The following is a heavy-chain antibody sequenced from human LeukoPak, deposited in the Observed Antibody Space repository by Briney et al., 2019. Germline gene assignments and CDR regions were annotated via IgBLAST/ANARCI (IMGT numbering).Heavy chain of an antibody. V-gene: IGHV3-23*01. J-gene: IGHJ4*02. CDR1: GFSLRAYD. CDR2: INGGGDIM. Sequence: GGYLRRSCAASGFSLRAYDLIWVRQAPGKGLDWVSIINGGGDIMMYEDSVKGRFTISRDNSKNTFYLQMNSLRVEDTAVYYCAKAEQWLGYDYWGQGTLVTVSS. CDR3: AKAEQWLGYDY. D-gene: IGHD6-19*01.